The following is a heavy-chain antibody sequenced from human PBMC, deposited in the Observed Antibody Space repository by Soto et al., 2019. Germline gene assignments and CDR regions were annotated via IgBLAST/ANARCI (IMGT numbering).Heavy chain of an antibody. CDR2: IIPIFGTA. Sequence: SVTVSCKASGGTFSSYAISWVRQAPGQGLEWMGGIIPIFGTANYAQKSQGRVTITADKSTSTAYMELSSLRSEDTAVYYCARETSGEVVVAASRGGYYYYGMDVWGQGTTVTVSS. D-gene: IGHD2-15*01. CDR1: GGTFSSYA. CDR3: ARETSGEVVVAASRGGYYYYGMDV. V-gene: IGHV1-69*06. J-gene: IGHJ6*02.